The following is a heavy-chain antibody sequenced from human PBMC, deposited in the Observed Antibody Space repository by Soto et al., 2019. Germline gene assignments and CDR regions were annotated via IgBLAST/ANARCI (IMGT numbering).Heavy chain of an antibody. CDR3: ARLSLMVHAKVFDY. J-gene: IGHJ4*02. CDR1: GFTFSDYY. D-gene: IGHD2-8*01. V-gene: IGHV3-11*01. Sequence: GGSLRLSCAASGFTFSDYYMSWIRQAPGKGLEWVSYISSSGSTIYYADSVKGRFTISRDNAKNSLYLQMNSLRAEDTAVYYCARLSLMVHAKVFDYWGQGTLVTVSS. CDR2: ISSSGSTI.